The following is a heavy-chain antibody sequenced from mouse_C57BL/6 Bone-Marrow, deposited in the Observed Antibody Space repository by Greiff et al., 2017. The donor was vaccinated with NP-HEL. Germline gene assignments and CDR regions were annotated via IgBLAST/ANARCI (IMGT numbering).Heavy chain of an antibody. Sequence: EVQLQQSGAELVRPGASVKLSCTASGFNIKDVYMHWVKQRPEQGLEWIGWIDPENGDSASASKFPGKATITAATSSNKASLQLSSLTSEDTAVYYCTASAYDGNSYYFDYWGQGTTLTVTS. CDR1: GFNIKDVY. V-gene: IGHV14-4*01. D-gene: IGHD2-10*01. CDR3: TASAYDGNSYYFDY. J-gene: IGHJ2*01. CDR2: IDPENGDS.